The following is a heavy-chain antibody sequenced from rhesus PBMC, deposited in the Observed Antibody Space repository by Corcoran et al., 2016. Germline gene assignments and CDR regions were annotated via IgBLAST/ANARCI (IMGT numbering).Heavy chain of an antibody. CDR3: AGTGVINTDFDY. Sequence: QVQLQESGPGVVKPSETLSLTCAVSGGSISDSYRWSWIRQPPGKGLEWIGYIYGSSTSTNYNPSLKSRVTISKDTSKNQFSLKLSSVTAADTAVYYCAGTGVINTDFDYWGQGVLVTVSS. D-gene: IGHD3-34*01. V-gene: IGHV4S10*01. CDR1: GGSISDSYR. CDR2: IYGSSTST. J-gene: IGHJ4*01.